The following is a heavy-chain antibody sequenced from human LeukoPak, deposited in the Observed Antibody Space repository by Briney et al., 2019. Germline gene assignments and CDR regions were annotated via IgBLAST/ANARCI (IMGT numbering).Heavy chain of an antibody. J-gene: IGHJ5*02. Sequence: PGRSLRLSCAPSGFTFDDYAMHWARQAPGKGLEWVSGISWNSGSIGYADSVKGRFTISRDNAKNSLYLQMNSLRAEDTALYYCAKGLPYYYDSSGYPEAWGQGTLVTVSS. D-gene: IGHD3-22*01. CDR1: GFTFDDYA. CDR3: AKGLPYYYDSSGYPEA. CDR2: ISWNSGSI. V-gene: IGHV3-9*01.